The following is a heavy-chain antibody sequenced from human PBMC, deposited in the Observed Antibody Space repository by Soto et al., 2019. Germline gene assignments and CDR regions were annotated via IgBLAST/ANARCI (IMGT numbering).Heavy chain of an antibody. J-gene: IGHJ4*02. CDR3: ARGLNGYLHYFDY. Sequence: ASVKVSCKASGGTLSDYAFSWVRQAPGQRLEWMGWINAGNGNTKYSQKFQGRVTITRDTSASTAYMELSSLRSEDTAVYYCARGLNGYLHYFDYWGQGTLVTVSS. V-gene: IGHV1-3*01. CDR1: GGTLSDYA. CDR2: INAGNGNT. D-gene: IGHD5-18*01.